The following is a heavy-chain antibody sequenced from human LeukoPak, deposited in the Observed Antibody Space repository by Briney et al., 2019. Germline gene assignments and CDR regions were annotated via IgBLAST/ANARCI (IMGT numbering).Heavy chain of an antibody. J-gene: IGHJ4*02. CDR3: ATTRDLRY. V-gene: IGHV4-34*01. D-gene: IGHD4-17*01. CDR1: GGSFSGYY. CDR2: INHSGST. Sequence: SETLSLTCAVYGGSFSGYYWSWIRQPPGKGLEWIGEINHSGSTNYNPSLKSRVTISVDTSKNQFSLKLSSVTAADTAVYYCATTRDLRYWGQGTLVTVSS.